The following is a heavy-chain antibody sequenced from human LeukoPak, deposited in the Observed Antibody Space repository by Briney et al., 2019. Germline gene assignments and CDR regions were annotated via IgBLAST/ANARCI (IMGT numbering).Heavy chain of an antibody. CDR1: GGSISSGDYY. Sequence: SETLSLTCTVSGGSISSGDYYWSWIRQPPGKGLEWIGYIYYSGSTYYNPSLKSRVTISVDTSKNQFSLKLSSVTAADTAVYYCAREYYDILTGYSTSYFDYWGQGTLVTVSS. CDR3: AREYYDILTGYSTSYFDY. J-gene: IGHJ4*02. V-gene: IGHV4-30-4*08. CDR2: IYYSGST. D-gene: IGHD3-9*01.